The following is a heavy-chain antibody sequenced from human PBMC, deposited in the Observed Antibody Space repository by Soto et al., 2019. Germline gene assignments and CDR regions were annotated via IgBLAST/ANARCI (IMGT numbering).Heavy chain of an antibody. CDR3: ARMRIEASYYYYGMDV. CDR1: GYTFTGYY. J-gene: IGHJ6*02. D-gene: IGHD2-15*01. Sequence: GASVKVSCKASGYTFTGYYMHWLRQAPGQGLEWMGWINPNSGGTNYAQKFQGWVTMTRDTSISTAYMELSRLRSDDTAVYYCARMRIEASYYYYGMDVWGQGTTVTVSS. V-gene: IGHV1-2*04. CDR2: INPNSGGT.